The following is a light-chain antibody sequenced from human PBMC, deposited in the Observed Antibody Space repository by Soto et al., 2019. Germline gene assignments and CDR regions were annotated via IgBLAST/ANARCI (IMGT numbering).Light chain of an antibody. CDR2: FDS. V-gene: IGLV3-21*04. J-gene: IGLJ1*01. CDR3: QLWDVGSDHYV. CDR1: NIGDKL. Sequence: SSELTQSPPVSLAPGETARISCEGNNIGDKLVHWYQQRPGQAPVLVIYFDSERPSGIPERFSGSNSGNTATLIITRVEAGDEADYYCQLWDVGSDHYVFGSGTKLTVL.